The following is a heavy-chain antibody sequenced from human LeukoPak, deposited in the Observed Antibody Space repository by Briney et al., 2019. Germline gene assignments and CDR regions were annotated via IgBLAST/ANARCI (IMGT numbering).Heavy chain of an antibody. J-gene: IGHJ1*01. CDR2: ISYTGTYI. Sequence: GGSLRLSCAASAFSLNAYNMNWVRQAPGKGLKWVSSISYTGTYIYYADSVKGRFTISRDNAKNSLYLQMNSLRAEDTAVYYCARVSCSSTSCYTGYFQHWGQGTLVTVSS. CDR3: ARVSCSSTSCYTGYFQH. D-gene: IGHD2-2*02. V-gene: IGHV3-21*01. CDR1: AFSLNAYN.